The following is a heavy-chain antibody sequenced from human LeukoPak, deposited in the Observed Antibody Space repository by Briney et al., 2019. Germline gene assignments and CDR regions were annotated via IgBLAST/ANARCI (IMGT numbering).Heavy chain of an antibody. CDR1: GSTFSNYA. CDR2: TSGSGGST. CDR3: AKVLDYYYYGMDV. Sequence: PGASLRLSCAASGSTFSNYAMNWVRQAPGKGLEWVSATSGSGGSTYCADSVKGRFTISRDNSKNTVYLQMNSLRAEDTAVYYCAKVLDYYYYGMDVWGQGTTVTVSS. J-gene: IGHJ6*02. V-gene: IGHV3-23*01.